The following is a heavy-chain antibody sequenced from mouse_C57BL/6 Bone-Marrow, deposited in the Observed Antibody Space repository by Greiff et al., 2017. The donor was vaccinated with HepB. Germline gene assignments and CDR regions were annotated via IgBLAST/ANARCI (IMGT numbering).Heavy chain of an antibody. CDR2: IYPGDGDT. CDR1: GYAFSSSW. V-gene: IGHV1-82*01. D-gene: IGHD2-2*01. CDR3: ARSDGLPYAMDY. J-gene: IGHJ4*01. Sequence: QVQLQQSGPELVKPGASVKISCKASGYAFSSSWMNWVKQRPGKGLEWIGRIYPGDGDTNYNGKFKGKATLTADKSSSTAYMQLSSLTSEDSAVYVCARSDGLPYAMDYWGQGTSVTVSS.